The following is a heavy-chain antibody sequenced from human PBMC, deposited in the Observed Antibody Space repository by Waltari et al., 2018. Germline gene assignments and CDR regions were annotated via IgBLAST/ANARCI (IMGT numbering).Heavy chain of an antibody. CDR2: IKQDGSEK. V-gene: IGHV3-7*01. D-gene: IGHD3-22*01. CDR1: GFTFSSYW. Sequence: EVQLVESGGGLVQPGGSLRLSCAASGFTFSSYWMSWVRQAPGKGLEWVANIKQDGSEKYYVDSVKGRFTISRDNAKNSLYLQMNSLRAEDTAVYYCARDSHRPDGTYYYDSSGYRYFDYWGQGTLVTVSS. J-gene: IGHJ4*02. CDR3: ARDSHRPDGTYYYDSSGYRYFDY.